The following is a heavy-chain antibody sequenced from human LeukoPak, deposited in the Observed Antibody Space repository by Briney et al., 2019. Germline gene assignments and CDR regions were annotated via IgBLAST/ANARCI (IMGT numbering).Heavy chain of an antibody. Sequence: VASVKVSCKASGYTFTSYGISWVRQAPGQGLEWMGWISAYNGNTNYAQKLQGRVTMTTDTSTSTAYMELRSLRSDDTAVYYCARAADDCSGYYPRYYFDYWGQGTLVTVSS. D-gene: IGHD3-22*01. CDR1: GYTFTSYG. J-gene: IGHJ4*02. CDR2: ISAYNGNT. V-gene: IGHV1-18*01. CDR3: ARAADDCSGYYPRYYFDY.